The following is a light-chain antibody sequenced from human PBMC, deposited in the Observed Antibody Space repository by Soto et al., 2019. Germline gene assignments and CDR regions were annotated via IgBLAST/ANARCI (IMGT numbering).Light chain of an antibody. J-gene: IGKJ4*01. V-gene: IGKV3-15*01. CDR3: QHYTSWPLT. CDR1: HSVSSR. Sequence: EIVMTQSPATLSVSSGGRATLSCRASHSVSSRLAWYQQKPGQAPRLLIYGASTRATGLPARFSGSGSGTEFTLTISSLHSEDFAVYYCQHYTSWPLTFGGGTKVEIK. CDR2: GAS.